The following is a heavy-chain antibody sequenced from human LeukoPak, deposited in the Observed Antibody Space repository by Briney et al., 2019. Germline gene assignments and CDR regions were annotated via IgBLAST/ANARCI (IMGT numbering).Heavy chain of an antibody. J-gene: IGHJ4*02. CDR2: IYHSGST. CDR3: ASSLVMDYVWGSYRYRPYYFDY. D-gene: IGHD3-16*02. V-gene: IGHV4-4*02. Sequence: PSGTLSLTCAVSGGSISSSNWWSWVRQPPGKGLEWIGEIYHSGSTNYNPSLKSRVTISVDKSKNQFSLKLSSVTAADTAVYYCASSLVMDYVWGSYRYRPYYFDYWGQGTLVTVSS. CDR1: GGSISSSNW.